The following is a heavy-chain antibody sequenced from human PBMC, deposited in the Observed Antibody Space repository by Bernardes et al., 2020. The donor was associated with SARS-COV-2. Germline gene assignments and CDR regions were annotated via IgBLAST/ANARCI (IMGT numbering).Heavy chain of an antibody. CDR1: GGSISSYY. D-gene: IGHD2-21*01. CDR2: TSYSGST. V-gene: IGHV4-59*12. J-gene: IGHJ6*02. Sequence: SETLSLTCTVSGGSISSYYWSWIRQPPGKGLEWIGYTSYSGSTNYNPSLKSRVTISVDTSKNQFSLKLSSVTAADTAVYYCARLRRGLCYYYGMDVWGQGTTVTVSS. CDR3: ARLRRGLCYYYGMDV.